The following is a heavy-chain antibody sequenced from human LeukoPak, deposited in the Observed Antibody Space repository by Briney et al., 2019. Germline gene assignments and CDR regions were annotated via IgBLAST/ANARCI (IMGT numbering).Heavy chain of an antibody. CDR3: AKDNRRHYTSGPDPDSLH. J-gene: IGHJ4*02. CDR1: GFIFYNYA. D-gene: IGHD6-19*01. CDR2: ISWNSGSI. V-gene: IGHV3-9*01. Sequence: GGSLRLSCAGSGFIFYNYAMHWVRQPPGKGLEWVSGISWNSGSIDYADSVKGRFTISRDNAKNSLYLQMNSLRVEDTAFYYCAKDNRRHYTSGPDPDSLHWGQGALVTVSS.